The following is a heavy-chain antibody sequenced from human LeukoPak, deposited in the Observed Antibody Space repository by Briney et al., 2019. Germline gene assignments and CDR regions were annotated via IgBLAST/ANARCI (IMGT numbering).Heavy chain of an antibody. CDR1: GGSISSSSYY. D-gene: IGHD3-10*01. J-gene: IGHJ4*02. V-gene: IGHV4-39*07. Sequence: PSETLSLTCTVSGGSISSSSYYWGWIRQPPGKGLEWIGSIYHSGSTYYNPSLKSQVTISVDTSKNQFSLKLSSVTAADTAVYYCASLYGSGTTDMRWGQGTLVTVSS. CDR3: ASLYGSGTTDMR. CDR2: IYHSGST.